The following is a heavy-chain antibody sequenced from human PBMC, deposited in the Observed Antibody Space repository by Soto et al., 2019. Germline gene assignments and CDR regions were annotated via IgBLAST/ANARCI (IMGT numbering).Heavy chain of an antibody. J-gene: IGHJ3*01. V-gene: IGHV3-9*01. CDR2: ISWNSGTV. D-gene: IGHD3-10*01. CDR1: GFTFDEFA. CDR3: AKDSMVRGVITSEGFAL. Sequence: GGSLRLSCAASGFTFDEFAMHWVRQVPGKGLEWVSGISWNSGTVAYADSVKGRFTISRDNAKNSLYLQMNSLRAEDTAVYYCAKDSMVRGVITSEGFALWGQGTTVT.